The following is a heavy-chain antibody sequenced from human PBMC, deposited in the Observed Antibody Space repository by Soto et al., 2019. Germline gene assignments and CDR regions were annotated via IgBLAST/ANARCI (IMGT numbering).Heavy chain of an antibody. J-gene: IGHJ4*02. CDR1: GFTFSIYT. CDR3: AKHFTPDSQWDIDY. V-gene: IGHV3-23*01. D-gene: IGHD1-26*01. CDR2: IYGNGRST. Sequence: EVQLLESGGGLVQPAGSLRLSCAASGFTFSIYTMSWFRQAPGKGLEWVSSIYGNGRSTFYSASVKGRFTISRDNSGKTVYLQMGNLRAEDTAIYYCAKHFTPDSQWDIDYWGQGSLVTVSS.